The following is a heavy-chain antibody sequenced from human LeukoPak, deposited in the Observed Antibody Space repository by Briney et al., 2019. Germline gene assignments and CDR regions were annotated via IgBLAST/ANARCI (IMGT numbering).Heavy chain of an antibody. V-gene: IGHV3-53*01. J-gene: IGHJ4*02. Sequence: GGSLRLSCAASGFTFSSNYMSWVRQAPGKGLEWVSLICSGGSTYDDESVKGRFTTFTSNSKNTPYFQMISRRADDTAVYYCAGGFLGVVTYDYWGQGTLVTVSS. CDR3: AGGFLGVVTYDY. D-gene: IGHD3-3*01. CDR2: ICSGGST. CDR1: GFTFSSNY.